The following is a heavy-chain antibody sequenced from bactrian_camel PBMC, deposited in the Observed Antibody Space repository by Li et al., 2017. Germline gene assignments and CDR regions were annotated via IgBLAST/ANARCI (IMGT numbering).Heavy chain of an antibody. CDR3: ALGSSASGWTALSAAAFQY. Sequence: VQLVESGGGSVQAGGSLRLACSVYGDTTNSACMAWFRAAPGKEREGVAAIAKLSGTRYAESVKGRFTLSRDDAKNTVYLQMNSLRPEDTAQYYCALGSSASGWTALSAAAFQYWGQGTQVTVS. J-gene: IGHJ4*01. D-gene: IGHD1*01. CDR2: IAKLSGT. V-gene: IGHV3S53*01. CDR1: GDTTNSAC.